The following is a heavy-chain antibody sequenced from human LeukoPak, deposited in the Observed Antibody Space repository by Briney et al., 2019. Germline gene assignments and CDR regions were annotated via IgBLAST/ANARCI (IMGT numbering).Heavy chain of an antibody. J-gene: IGHJ3*02. V-gene: IGHV4-4*02. CDR1: GFTFSNAW. D-gene: IGHD2-21*02. CDR2: IYHSGST. CDR3: ARVGDAVVTAIPNDAFDI. Sequence: GSLRLSCAASGFTFSNAWINWVRQPPGKGLEWIGEIYHSGSTNYNPSLKSRVTISVDKSKNQFSLKLSSVTAADTAVYYCARVGDAVVTAIPNDAFDIWGQGTMVTVSS.